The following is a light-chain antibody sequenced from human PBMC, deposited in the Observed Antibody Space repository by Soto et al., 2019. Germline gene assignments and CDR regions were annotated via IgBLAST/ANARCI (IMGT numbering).Light chain of an antibody. J-gene: IGLJ2*01. CDR2: GNN. V-gene: IGLV1-40*01. CDR3: QSYDNNLILV. CDR1: SSNIGTGYH. Sequence: QSVLTQPPSVSGAPGQRVTISCTGSSSNIGTGYHVHWYQQLPGTAPKLLIYGNNNRPSGVPDRFSGSKSGTSASLAITGLQAEDEADYYCQSYDNNLILVFGGGTKLTVL.